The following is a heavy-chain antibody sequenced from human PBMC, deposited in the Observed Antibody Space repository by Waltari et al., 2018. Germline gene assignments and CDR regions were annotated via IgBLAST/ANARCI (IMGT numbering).Heavy chain of an antibody. CDR3: ARQASGSSRFFDY. CDR1: GGSISSSSYY. Sequence: QLQLQESGPGLVKPSENLSLTCPVSGGSISSSSYYWGWLRQPPVKGLEWIGSIYYSGSTYYNPSLKSRVTISVDTSKNQFSLKLSSVTAADTAVYYCARQASGSSRFFDYWGQGTLVTVSS. CDR2: IYYSGST. D-gene: IGHD3-10*01. V-gene: IGHV4-39*01. J-gene: IGHJ4*02.